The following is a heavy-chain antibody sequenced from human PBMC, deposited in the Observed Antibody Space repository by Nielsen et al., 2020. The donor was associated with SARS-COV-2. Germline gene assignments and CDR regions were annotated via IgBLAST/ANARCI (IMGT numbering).Heavy chain of an antibody. D-gene: IGHD1-26*01. V-gene: IGHV4-59*13. CDR3: ATSSPFLGSYYYYGTDV. CDR1: GGSISNYY. J-gene: IGHJ6*02. CDR2: IYYSGST. Sequence: SETLSLTCTVSGGSISNYYWSWIRQPPGKGLEWIGYIYYSGSTIYNPSLESRVTISVDTSKTQFSLKLSSVTAADTAVYYCATSSPFLGSYYYYGTDVWGQGTTVTVSS.